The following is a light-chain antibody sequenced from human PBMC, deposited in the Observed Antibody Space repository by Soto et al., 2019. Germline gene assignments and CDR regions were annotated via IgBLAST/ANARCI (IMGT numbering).Light chain of an antibody. CDR3: QQTYTSPQT. Sequence: EIVMTQSPATLSVSPGERATLSCRASQSISSKLAWYQQKPGQAPRLLIYGASTRATGIPARFSGSGSGTEFTLTISSLQSEDFALYYCQQTYTSPQTFGQGTKVDIK. J-gene: IGKJ1*01. CDR1: QSISSK. CDR2: GAS. V-gene: IGKV3-15*01.